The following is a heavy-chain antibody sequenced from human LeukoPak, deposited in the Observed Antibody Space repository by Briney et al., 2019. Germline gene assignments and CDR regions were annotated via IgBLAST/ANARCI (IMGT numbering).Heavy chain of an antibody. CDR1: GFTVSSNY. CDR2: IYSGGST. Sequence: PEGSLRLSCAASGFTVSSNYMSWVRQAPGKGLEWVSVIYSGGSTYYADSVKGRFTISRDNSKNTLYLQMNSLRAEDTAVYYCARDRDYYGFDPWGQGTLVTVSS. J-gene: IGHJ5*02. D-gene: IGHD3-10*01. V-gene: IGHV3-53*01. CDR3: ARDRDYYGFDP.